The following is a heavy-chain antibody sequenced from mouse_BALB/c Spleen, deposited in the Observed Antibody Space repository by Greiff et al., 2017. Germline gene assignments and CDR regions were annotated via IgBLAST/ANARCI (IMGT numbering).Heavy chain of an antibody. CDR1: GFNIKDTY. J-gene: IGHJ3*01. CDR3: AYYDYDWFAY. Sequence: EVQVVESGAELVKPGASVKLSCTASGFNIKDTYMHWVKQRPEQGLEWIGRIDPANGNTKYDPKFQGKATITADTSSNTAYLQLSSLTSEDTAVYYCAYYDYDWFAYWGQGTLVTVSA. V-gene: IGHV14-3*02. D-gene: IGHD2-4*01. CDR2: IDPANGNT.